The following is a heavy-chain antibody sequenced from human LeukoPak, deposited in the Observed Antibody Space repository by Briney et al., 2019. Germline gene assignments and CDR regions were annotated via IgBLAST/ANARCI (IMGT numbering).Heavy chain of an antibody. CDR1: RGTFSSYA. D-gene: IGHD3-10*01. Sequence: ASVKVSCKASRGTFSSYAISWVRQAPGQGLEWMGRIIPIFGTANYAQKFQGRVTITTDESTSTAYMELSSLRSEDTAVYYCARNSYYGSGSYPNFDYWGQGTLVTVSS. CDR2: IIPIFGTA. CDR3: ARNSYYGSGSYPNFDY. J-gene: IGHJ4*02. V-gene: IGHV1-69*05.